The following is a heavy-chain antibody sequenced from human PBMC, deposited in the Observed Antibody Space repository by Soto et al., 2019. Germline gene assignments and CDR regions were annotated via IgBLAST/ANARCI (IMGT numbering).Heavy chain of an antibody. Sequence: SVKVSCKASGGTFSSYAISWVRQAPGQGLGWMGGIIPIFGTANYAQKFQGRVTITADESTSTAYMELSSLRSEDTAVYYCAGSYSSSSPYYFDYWGQGTLVAVSS. CDR2: IIPIFGTA. J-gene: IGHJ4*02. D-gene: IGHD6-6*01. CDR3: AGSYSSSSPYYFDY. CDR1: GGTFSSYA. V-gene: IGHV1-69*13.